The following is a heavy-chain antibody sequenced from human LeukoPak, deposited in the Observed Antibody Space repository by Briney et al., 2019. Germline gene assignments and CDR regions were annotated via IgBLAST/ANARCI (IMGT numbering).Heavy chain of an antibody. D-gene: IGHD2-2*02. CDR3: ARSGYCSSTSCYRSLWFDP. V-gene: IGHV4-59*01. CDR2: IYYSGST. Sequence: SETLSLTCTVSGGSISSYYWSWIRQPPGKGLEWIGYIYYSGSTNYNPSLKSRVTISVDTSKSQFSLKLSSVTAADTAVYYCARSGYCSSTSCYRSLWFDPWGQGTLVTVSS. CDR1: GGSISSYY. J-gene: IGHJ5*02.